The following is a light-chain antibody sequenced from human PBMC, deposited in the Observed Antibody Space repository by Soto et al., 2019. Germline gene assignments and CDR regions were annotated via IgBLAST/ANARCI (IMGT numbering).Light chain of an antibody. J-gene: IGKJ2*01. Sequence: ENVLTQSPGTLSLSPGERATLSCRARQVISNNYLAWYQQRPGQAPRVLIFGASNRATGIPDRFSGGGSGTDFSLTINRLEPEDSAVYYCQQYGRSHPTFGQGNKVEIK. CDR2: GAS. CDR1: QVISNNY. CDR3: QQYGRSHPT. V-gene: IGKV3-20*01.